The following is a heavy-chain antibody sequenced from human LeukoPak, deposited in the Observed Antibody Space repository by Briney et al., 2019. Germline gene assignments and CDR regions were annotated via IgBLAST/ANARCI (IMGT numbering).Heavy chain of an antibody. V-gene: IGHV4-30-2*01. CDR1: GGSISSGGYS. J-gene: IGHJ5*02. D-gene: IGHD3-10*01. CDR3: ARCPMVPFLGLGHWFDP. Sequence: KPSETLSLTCAVSGGSISSGGYSWSWIRQPPGKGLEWIGYIYHSGSTYYNPSLKSRVTISVDRSKNQFSLKLSSVTAADTAVYYCARCPMVPFLGLGHWFDPWGQGTLVTVSS. CDR2: IYHSGST.